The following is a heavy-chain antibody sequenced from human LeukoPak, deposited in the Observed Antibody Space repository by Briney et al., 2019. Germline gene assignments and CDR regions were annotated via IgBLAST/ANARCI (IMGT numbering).Heavy chain of an antibody. J-gene: IGHJ3*02. CDR1: GFTFSSYS. Sequence: GGSLRLSCAASGFTFSSYSMNWVRQAPGKGLEWVSSISSSSSYIYYADSVKSRFTISRDNAKNSLYLQMNSLRAEDTAVYYCARALPSPLYSGSYADAFDIWGQGTMVTVSS. V-gene: IGHV3-21*01. D-gene: IGHD1-26*01. CDR3: ARALPSPLYSGSYADAFDI. CDR2: ISSSSSYI.